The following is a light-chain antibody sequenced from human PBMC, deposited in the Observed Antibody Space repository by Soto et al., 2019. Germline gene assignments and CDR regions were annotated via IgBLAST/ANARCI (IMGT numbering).Light chain of an antibody. V-gene: IGKV4-1*01. J-gene: IGKJ1*01. CDR2: WAS. Sequence: DIVMTQSPDSLAVSLGERATINCKSSQSVLYSANNKNCLAWYQQKPGQPPKLLLYWASTRESGVPHRFSGSGSGTDFTLTISSLQAEDVAVYYCQQYYSTPRTFGQGTKVEIK. CDR1: QSVLYSANNKNC. CDR3: QQYYSTPRT.